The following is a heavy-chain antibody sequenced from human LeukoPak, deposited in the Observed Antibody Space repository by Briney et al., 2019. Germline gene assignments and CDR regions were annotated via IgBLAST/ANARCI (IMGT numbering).Heavy chain of an antibody. Sequence: PSETLSLTCAVSGYSISSGYYWAWIRQFPGKGLEWIGSIFHRGSTYYNPSLKSRVTTSVDASKNHFSLTLSSVTAADTAVYHCARHMTTDMLDAFDIWGQGTMVIISS. D-gene: IGHD3-10*02. V-gene: IGHV4-38-2*01. CDR3: ARHMTTDMLDAFDI. CDR2: IFHRGST. CDR1: GYSISSGYY. J-gene: IGHJ3*02.